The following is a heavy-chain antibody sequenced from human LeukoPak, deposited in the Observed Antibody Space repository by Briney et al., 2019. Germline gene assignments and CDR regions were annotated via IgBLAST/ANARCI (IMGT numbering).Heavy chain of an antibody. J-gene: IGHJ3*02. V-gene: IGHV3-21*01. CDR2: ISSSSYI. Sequence: GGSLRLSCAASGFPLSSYAMSWVRQVPGKGLEWVSSISSSSYIYYADSVKGRFTISRDNAKNTLDLQMNSLRPEDTAVYYCARRRSPGVQLDGFDIWGQGTMVTVSS. CDR3: ARRRSPGVQLDGFDI. D-gene: IGHD6-6*01. CDR1: GFPLSSYA.